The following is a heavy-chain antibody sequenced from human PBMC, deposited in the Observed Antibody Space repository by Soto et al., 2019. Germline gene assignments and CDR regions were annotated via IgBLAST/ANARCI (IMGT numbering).Heavy chain of an antibody. CDR2: ISAYSGNT. V-gene: IGHV1-18*01. Sequence: QVQLVQSGAEVKKPGASVTVSCEASGYSFTTYGISWVRQAPGQGLEWMGWISAYSGNTKYEQNFQGRVTMTTDTSTSTAYMELRSLRSDDTAVYYCARDQLRYGGYGRFDYWGQGTLVTVSS. CDR1: GYSFTTYG. D-gene: IGHD5-12*01. J-gene: IGHJ4*02. CDR3: ARDQLRYGGYGRFDY.